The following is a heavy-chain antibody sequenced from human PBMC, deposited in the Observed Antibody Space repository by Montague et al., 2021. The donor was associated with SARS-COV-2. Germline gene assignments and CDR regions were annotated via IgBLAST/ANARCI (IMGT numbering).Heavy chain of an antibody. V-gene: IGHV4-34*01. Sequence: SETRSLTCAVYGGSFSGYYWSWIRQPPGKGLEWIGEINHSGSTNYNPSLKSRVTISVDTSKNQFSLKLSSVTAADTAVYYCARMRAVLLWFGESTYFDYWGQGTRLT. CDR3: ARMRAVLLWFGESTYFDY. CDR2: INHSGST. D-gene: IGHD3-10*01. CDR1: GGSFSGYY. J-gene: IGHJ4*02.